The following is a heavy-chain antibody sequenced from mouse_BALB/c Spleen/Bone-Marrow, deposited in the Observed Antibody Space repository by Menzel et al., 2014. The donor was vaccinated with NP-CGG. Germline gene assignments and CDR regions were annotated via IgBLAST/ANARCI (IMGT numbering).Heavy chain of an antibody. J-gene: IGHJ3*01. V-gene: IGHV14-3*02. CDR3: ARSPGEVNY. CDR2: IYPANGNT. CDR1: GFNIIYAY. D-gene: IGHD1-3*01. Sequence: LKESGAELVKPGASVKLSCTASGFNIIYAYIHWVKRRPEQGLEWIGRIYPANGNTNYDPKFQGKATITADTSSNTAYLHLNSLTSEDTAVYYCARSPGEVNYWGQGTLVTVSA.